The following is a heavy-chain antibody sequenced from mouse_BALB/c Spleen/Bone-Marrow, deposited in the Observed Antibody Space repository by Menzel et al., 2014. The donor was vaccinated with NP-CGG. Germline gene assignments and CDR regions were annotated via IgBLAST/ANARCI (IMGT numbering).Heavy chain of an antibody. CDR3: ARNYYGTFAY. D-gene: IGHD1-1*01. Sequence: DVMLVESGGGLVKPGGSLKLSCAASGFTFSSYAMSWVRQTPVKRLEWVASISRGGTTYYPDSVKGRFTISRDNARNILFLQMSGLRSEVTAMYYCARNYYGTFAYWGQGTPVTVSA. CDR2: ISRGGTT. CDR1: GFTFSSYA. J-gene: IGHJ3*01. V-gene: IGHV5-6-5*01.